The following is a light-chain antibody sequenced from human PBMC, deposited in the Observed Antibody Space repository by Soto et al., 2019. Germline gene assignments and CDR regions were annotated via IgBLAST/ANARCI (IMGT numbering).Light chain of an antibody. J-gene: IGLJ1*01. CDR1: SSDVGAYNS. Sequence: QSALTQPASVSGPPGQSITISCTGTSSDVGAYNSVAWYQHPPCEAPVHVIYDVTNRPSSISARFSGSKSGNTASLTISGLLAEDEADYYCASYTTISTDVFGTGTKVT. V-gene: IGLV2-14*01. CDR2: DVT. CDR3: ASYTTISTDV.